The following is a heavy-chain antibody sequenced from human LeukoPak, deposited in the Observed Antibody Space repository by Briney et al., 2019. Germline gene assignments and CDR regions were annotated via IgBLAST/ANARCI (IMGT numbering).Heavy chain of an antibody. CDR2: FHRGDTT. D-gene: IGHD3-9*01. CDR1: GFTFSSYW. J-gene: IGHJ4*02. V-gene: IGHV3-53*01. Sequence: GGSLRLSCAASGFTFSSYWMSWVRQAPGKGLEWVSFFHRGDTTYYCESVRGRFTISRDISKNTVSLLMNSLIADDTAVYYCAREVVSTPYYFESWGQGTLVTVSS. CDR3: AREVVSTPYYFES.